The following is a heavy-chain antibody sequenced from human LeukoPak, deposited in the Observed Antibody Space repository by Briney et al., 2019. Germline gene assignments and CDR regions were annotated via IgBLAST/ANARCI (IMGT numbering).Heavy chain of an antibody. V-gene: IGHV5-51*01. CDR2: IYPSDSNT. CDR3: ATTYYFDSTFMDV. D-gene: IGHD3-22*01. J-gene: IGHJ6*02. Sequence: LGESLKISCKGSGYSFTSYWIGWVRQMPGKGLEWMGIIYPSDSNTRYSPSFQGQVTISADKSISTAFLQWSSLKASDTAMYYCATTYYFDSTFMDVWGQGTTVTVSS. CDR1: GYSFTSYW.